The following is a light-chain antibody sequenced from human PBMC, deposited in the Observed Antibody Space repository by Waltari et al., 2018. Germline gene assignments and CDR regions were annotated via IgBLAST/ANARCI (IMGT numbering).Light chain of an antibody. CDR1: SSNIGNNY. J-gene: IGLJ1*01. CDR2: GNN. Sequence: QSVLTQPPSASGTPGQRVTISCSGSSSNIGNNYVYWYQQLPGTAPKLLIYGNNPRPSGVPDRFSGSKSGNTASLTISGLQAEDEADYYCCSYTSNSFSYVFGTGTKVTVL. V-gene: IGLV1-47*01. CDR3: CSYTSNSFSYV.